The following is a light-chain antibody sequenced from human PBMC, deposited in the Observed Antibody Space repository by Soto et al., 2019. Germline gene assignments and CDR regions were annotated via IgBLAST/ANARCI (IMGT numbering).Light chain of an antibody. Sequence: QSALTQPASVSGSPGQSITISCTGTYTDVGGYNRVSWYQHHAGKGPKMLIFEVDNRPSGISDRFSGSKSGDTASLTISDVQAEDEADYHGVSSIVIRLTHWVFGGGTMLTVL. J-gene: IGLJ3*02. V-gene: IGLV2-14*01. CDR1: YTDVGGYNR. CDR2: EVD. CDR3: VSSIVIRLTHWV.